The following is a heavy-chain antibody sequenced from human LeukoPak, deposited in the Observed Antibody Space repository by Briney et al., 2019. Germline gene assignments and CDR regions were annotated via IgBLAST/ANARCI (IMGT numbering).Heavy chain of an antibody. D-gene: IGHD3-22*01. V-gene: IGHV4-4*07. CDR1: GDSIARNY. Sequence: SETLSLTCTVSGDSIARNYWGWIRQPAGKGLEWIGRIYNSGNTNYSPSLESRVTMSTDTSKKKFSLKLTSVTAADTVVYYCARGSFDSSGYYVFYYWGQGTLVTVSS. J-gene: IGHJ4*02. CDR3: ARGSFDSSGYYVFYY. CDR2: IYNSGNT.